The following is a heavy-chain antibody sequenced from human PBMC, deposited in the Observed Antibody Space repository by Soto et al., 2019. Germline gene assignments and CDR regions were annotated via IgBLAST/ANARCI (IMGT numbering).Heavy chain of an antibody. CDR3: AKNQGVELVPLATVDWFDP. V-gene: IGHV3-23*01. CDR2: ISGSGGST. J-gene: IGHJ5*02. Sequence: LRLSCAAAGFTFGSYAMSWVRRAPGKGLEWVSAISGSGGSTYYADSVKGRFTISRDNSKNTLYLQMNSLRAEDTAVYHCAKNQGVELVPLATVDWFDPWGQGSVVTVSS. D-gene: IGHD1-26*01. CDR1: GFTFGSYA.